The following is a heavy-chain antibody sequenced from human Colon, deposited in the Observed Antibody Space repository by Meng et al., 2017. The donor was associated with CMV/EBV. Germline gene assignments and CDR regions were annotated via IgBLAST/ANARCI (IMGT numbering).Heavy chain of an antibody. CDR1: GVSMSLYY. CDR2: IYKSGTT. CDR3: ARQRRRINLLKGNEADFHGDLDV. J-gene: IGHJ6*02. V-gene: IGHV4-59*08. Sequence: SETLSLTCSVSGVSMSLYYWSWIRQAPGKGLEWIGHIYKSGTTKYNPSLESRVTLSADTSKNEFSLKLRSVTAADTAVYYCARQRRRINLLKGNEADFHGDLDVWGQGTTVTVSS. D-gene: IGHD3-10*01.